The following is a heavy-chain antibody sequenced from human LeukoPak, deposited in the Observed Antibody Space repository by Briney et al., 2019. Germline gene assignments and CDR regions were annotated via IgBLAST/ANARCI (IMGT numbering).Heavy chain of an antibody. Sequence: PSQTLSLTCTVSGGSISSGSYYWSWIRQPAGKGLEWIGRIYTSGSTNYNPSLKSRVTTSVDTSKNQFSLKLSSVTAADTAVYYCARGRTGDGYSSSWYTCYFDYWGQGTLVTVSS. V-gene: IGHV4-61*02. J-gene: IGHJ4*02. CDR3: ARGRTGDGYSSSWYTCYFDY. CDR2: IYTSGST. CDR1: GGSISSGSYY. D-gene: IGHD6-13*01.